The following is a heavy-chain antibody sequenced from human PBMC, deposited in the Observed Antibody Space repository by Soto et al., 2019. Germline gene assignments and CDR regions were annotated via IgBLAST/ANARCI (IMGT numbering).Heavy chain of an antibody. Sequence: QVQLQESGPGLVKPSQTLSLTCTVSGGSISSGGYYWSWIRQHPGKGLEWIGYIYYSGSTYYNPSLKCRVTLSVETSKNQFSLKLSSVTAADPAVFFCAGIYRGSPGGDFRYRGQGTLVTVSS. CDR2: IYYSGST. CDR3: AGIYRGSPGGDFRY. CDR1: GGSISSGGYY. D-gene: IGHD1-26*01. V-gene: IGHV4-31*03. J-gene: IGHJ4*02.